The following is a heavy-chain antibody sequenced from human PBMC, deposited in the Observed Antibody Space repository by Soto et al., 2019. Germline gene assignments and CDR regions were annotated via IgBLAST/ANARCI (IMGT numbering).Heavy chain of an antibody. D-gene: IGHD6-13*01. Sequence: QVQLVESGGGVVQPGRSLRLSCAASGFTFSSYGMHWVRQAPGKGLEWVAVISYDGSNKYYADSVKGRFTISRDNSKNTLYLQMNSLRAEDTAVYYCAKDRYPSCSSPLDYWGQGTLVTVSS. CDR1: GFTFSSYG. V-gene: IGHV3-30*18. J-gene: IGHJ4*02. CDR2: ISYDGSNK. CDR3: AKDRYPSCSSPLDY.